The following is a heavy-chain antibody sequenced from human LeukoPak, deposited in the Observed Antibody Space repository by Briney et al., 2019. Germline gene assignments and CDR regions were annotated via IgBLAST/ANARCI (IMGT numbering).Heavy chain of an antibody. CDR2: IYYSGST. CDR1: GGSISSYY. V-gene: IGHV4-59*12. CDR3: ARDDSYGLDY. J-gene: IGHJ4*02. D-gene: IGHD5-18*01. Sequence: PSETLSLTCTVSGGSISSYYWSWIRQPPGKGLEWIGYIYYSGSTNYNPSLKSRVTISVDTSRNQFSLKLSSVTAADTAVYYCARDDSYGLDYWGQGTLVTVSS.